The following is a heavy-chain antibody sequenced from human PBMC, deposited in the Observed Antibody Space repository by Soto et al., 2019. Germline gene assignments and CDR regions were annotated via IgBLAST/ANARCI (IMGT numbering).Heavy chain of an antibody. CDR3: ARLTFHGSGSYQYGMDV. CDR1: GYSFTSYW. J-gene: IGHJ6*02. CDR2: IYPGDSDT. D-gene: IGHD3-10*01. Sequence: GESLKISCKGSGYSFTSYWLGWVRQMPGKGLEWMGIIYPGDSDTRYSPSFQGQVTISADKSISTAYLQWSSLKASDTAMYYCARLTFHGSGSYQYGMDVWGQGTTVTVYS. V-gene: IGHV5-51*01.